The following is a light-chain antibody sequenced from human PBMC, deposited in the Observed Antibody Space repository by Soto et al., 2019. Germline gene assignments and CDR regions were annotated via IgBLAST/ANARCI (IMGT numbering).Light chain of an antibody. CDR3: MQGTHWPLT. CDR1: QSLVYTDGNTY. Sequence: DVVMTQSPLSLPVTLGQPASISCRSSQSLVYTDGNTYLSWYKQRPGQSPRRLIYRVSNRDSGVPDRFSGSGSGTDFTLTISRVEAEDVGVYYCMQGTHWPLTFGGGTKVDIK. J-gene: IGKJ4*01. V-gene: IGKV2-30*01. CDR2: RVS.